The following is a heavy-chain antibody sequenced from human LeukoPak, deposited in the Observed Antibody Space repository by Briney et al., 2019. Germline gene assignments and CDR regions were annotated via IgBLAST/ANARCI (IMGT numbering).Heavy chain of an antibody. CDR3: AKEYGSGSLPGY. J-gene: IGHJ4*02. CDR2: IWYDGSNK. CDR1: GFTFSSYG. V-gene: IGHV3-30*02. D-gene: IGHD3-10*01. Sequence: GGSLRLSCAASGFTFSSYGMHWVRQAPGKGLEWVAVIWYDGSNKYYADSVKGRFTISRDNSKNTLYLQMNGLRAEDTAVYYCAKEYGSGSLPGYWGQGTLVTVSS.